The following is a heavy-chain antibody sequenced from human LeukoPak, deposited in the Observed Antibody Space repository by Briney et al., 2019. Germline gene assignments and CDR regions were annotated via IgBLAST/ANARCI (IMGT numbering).Heavy chain of an antibody. D-gene: IGHD3-10*01. Sequence: ASETLSLTCTVSGYSISSGYFWGWIRQPPGKGLEWIGSIYHSGSTYYNPSLKSRVTISVDTSKNQFSLKLSSVTAADTAVYYCARDIANLWFGEPTRLGYWGQGTLVTVSS. CDR1: GYSISSGYF. CDR2: IYHSGST. J-gene: IGHJ4*02. CDR3: ARDIANLWFGEPTRLGY. V-gene: IGHV4-38-2*02.